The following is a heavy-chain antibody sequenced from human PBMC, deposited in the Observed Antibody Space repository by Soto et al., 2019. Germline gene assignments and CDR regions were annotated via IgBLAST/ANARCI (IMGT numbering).Heavy chain of an antibody. CDR3: ERDYREHCNDGHYDMDV. V-gene: IGHV3-30-3*01. CDR2: ISYDGSNK. D-gene: IGHD1-1*01. J-gene: IGHJ6*02. CDR1: GFTFSSYA. Sequence: GGSLRLSCAASGFTFSSYAMHWVRQATGKGLEWVAVISYDGSNKYYADSVNGRFNISRDNYKNTLYLKMNSLRAEDTAVYYCERDYREHCNDGHYDMDVWGQGTTVTVSS.